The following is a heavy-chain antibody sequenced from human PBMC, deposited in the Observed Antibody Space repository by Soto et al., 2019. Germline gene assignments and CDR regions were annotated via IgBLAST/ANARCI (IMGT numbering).Heavy chain of an antibody. J-gene: IGHJ6*02. CDR1: GDSVSSNGAA. V-gene: IGHV6-1*01. D-gene: IGHD6-19*01. CDR2: TYYRSKWFN. Sequence: SQTLSLTCAISGDSVSSNGAAWSWIRQSPSRGLEWLGRTYYRSKWFNGYAVSVYSRITINPDTSKNQFSLQLNSVTPEDTAVYYCAKEGPGAVAGTSYYYNIMDVWGQGTTVTVSS. CDR3: AKEGPGAVAGTSYYYNIMDV.